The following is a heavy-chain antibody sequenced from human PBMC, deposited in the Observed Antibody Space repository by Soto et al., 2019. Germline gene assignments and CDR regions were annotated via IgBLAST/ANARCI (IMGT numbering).Heavy chain of an antibody. Sequence: PSETLSLTCTVSGGSISSYYWSWIRQPPGKGLEWIGYIYYSGSTNYNPSLKSRVTISVDTSKNQFSLKLSSVTAADTAVYYCARDLDYDSSVSDAFDIWGQGTMVTV. D-gene: IGHD3-22*01. J-gene: IGHJ3*02. V-gene: IGHV4-59*01. CDR1: GGSISSYY. CDR3: ARDLDYDSSVSDAFDI. CDR2: IYYSGST.